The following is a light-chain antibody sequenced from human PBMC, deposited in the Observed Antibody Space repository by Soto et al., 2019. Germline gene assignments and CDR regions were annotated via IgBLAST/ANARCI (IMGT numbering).Light chain of an antibody. CDR3: CSYAGSCTPGV. CDR1: SSDVGGYNY. Sequence: QSSLAQPRSVSGSPGQSVTISCTGTSSDVGGYNYVSWYQQHPGKAPKLIIYDVSERPSGVPDRFSGSKSGNTASLTISGLQADDEADYYCCSYAGSCTPGVFGGGTKLTVL. V-gene: IGLV2-11*01. J-gene: IGLJ2*01. CDR2: DVS.